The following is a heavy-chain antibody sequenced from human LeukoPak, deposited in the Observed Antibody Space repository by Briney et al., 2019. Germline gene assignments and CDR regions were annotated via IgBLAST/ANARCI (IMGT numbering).Heavy chain of an antibody. V-gene: IGHV5-51*01. CDR2: IFPGDSDT. J-gene: IGHJ4*02. CDR3: VRLSGRSNFDS. Sequence: GESLKISCNGSTYTFTSHWIGWVRQMPGKGLGWMGIIFPGDSDTAYSPSFRGQVTISADQSINTAYLQWNSLKTSDTAIYYCVRLSGRSNFDSWGQGTRVTVSS. CDR1: TYTFTSHW. D-gene: IGHD2-15*01.